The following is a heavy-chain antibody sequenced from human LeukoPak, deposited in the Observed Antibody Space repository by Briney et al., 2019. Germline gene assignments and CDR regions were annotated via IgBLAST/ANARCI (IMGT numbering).Heavy chain of an antibody. J-gene: IGHJ4*02. V-gene: IGHV1-46*01. CDR3: SSSRDGYNLPRDY. CDR1: GYTFTSYY. D-gene: IGHD5-24*01. CDR2: INPSGGST. Sequence: GASVKVSCKASGYTFTSYYMHWVRQAPGQGLEWMGIINPSGGSTSYAQKFQGRVTITADKSTSTAYMELSSLRSEDTAVYYCSSSRDGYNLPRDYWGQGTLVTVSS.